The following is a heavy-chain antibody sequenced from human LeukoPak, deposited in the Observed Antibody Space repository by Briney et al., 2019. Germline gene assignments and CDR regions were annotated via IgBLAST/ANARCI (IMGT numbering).Heavy chain of an antibody. V-gene: IGHV4-39*07. CDR3: ATEWVVTRYFDY. D-gene: IGHD4-23*01. CDR1: GGSISSSSYY. Sequence: SETLSLICTVSGGSISSSSYYWGWIRQPPGKGLEWIGSIYYSGSTYYNPSVKSRVTISVDTSKNQFSLKLSSVTAADTAVYYCATEWVVTRYFDYWGQGTLVTVSS. CDR2: IYYSGST. J-gene: IGHJ4*02.